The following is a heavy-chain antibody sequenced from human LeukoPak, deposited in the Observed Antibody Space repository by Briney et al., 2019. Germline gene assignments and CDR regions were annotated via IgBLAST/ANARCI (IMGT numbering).Heavy chain of an antibody. CDR3: ARSAVGSSLADLDY. J-gene: IGHJ4*02. V-gene: IGHV3-7*01. Sequence: GGSLRLSCAASGFTFSDFWMSWVRQAPGKGLECVASTNEAGGDKYYVDSVKGRFTISRDNSKNTLYLQMNGLRAEDTAVYYCARSAVGSSLADLDYWGQGTLVTVSS. CDR2: TNEAGGDK. CDR1: GFTFSDFW. D-gene: IGHD2-15*01.